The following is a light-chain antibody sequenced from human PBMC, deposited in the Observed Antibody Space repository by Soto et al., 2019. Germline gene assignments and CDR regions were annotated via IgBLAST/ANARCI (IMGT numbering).Light chain of an antibody. Sequence: SSVLTQPPSVSVAPGKTARITCGGNNIGSKTVHWYQQKPGQAPVLVIYFDSARPSGIPERFSGSNSGNTATLTISRVEAGDEADYYCQVWDSSSDHRGVFGGGTKLTVL. CDR2: FDS. CDR1: NIGSKT. V-gene: IGLV3-21*04. CDR3: QVWDSSSDHRGV. J-gene: IGLJ3*02.